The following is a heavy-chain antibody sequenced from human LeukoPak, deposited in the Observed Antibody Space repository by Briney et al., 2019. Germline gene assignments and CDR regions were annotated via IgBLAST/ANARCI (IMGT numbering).Heavy chain of an antibody. CDR3: ATGSFGIAAAGTQYFDY. CDR1: GYSISSGYY. CDR2: IYHSGST. D-gene: IGHD6-13*01. V-gene: IGHV4-38-2*01. J-gene: IGHJ4*02. Sequence: SETLSLTCAVSGYSISSGYYWGWIRQPPRKGLEWIGSIYHSGSTYYNPSLKSRVTISVDTSKNQFSLKLSSVTAADTAVYYCATGSFGIAAAGTQYFDYWGQGTLVTVSS.